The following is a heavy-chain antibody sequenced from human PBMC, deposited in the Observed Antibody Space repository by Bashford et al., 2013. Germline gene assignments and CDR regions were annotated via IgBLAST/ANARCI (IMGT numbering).Heavy chain of an antibody. J-gene: IGHJ4*02. V-gene: IGHV4-38-2*02. CDR3: ARDRRADYDPSFDY. Sequence: SSETLSLTCVVSDYSISSGYYWAWIRQPPGNGLEWIGSIYHSGNTYYNPSLKSRVTISVDTSKNQFSLKLSSVTAADTAVYYCARDRRADYDPSFDYVGPGNPGHRLL. D-gene: IGHD4-17*01. CDR2: IYHSGNT. CDR1: DYSISSGYY.